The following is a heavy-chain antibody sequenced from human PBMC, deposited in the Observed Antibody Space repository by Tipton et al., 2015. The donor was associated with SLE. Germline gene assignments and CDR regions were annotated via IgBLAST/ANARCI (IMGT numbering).Heavy chain of an antibody. CDR1: GGSIDSGSYY. V-gene: IGHV4-61*02. D-gene: IGHD4/OR15-4a*01. J-gene: IGHJ3*02. CDR2: IYTTGST. Sequence: TLSLTCTVSGGSIDSGSYYWSWIRQPAGKGLEWIGRIYTTGSTEYNTSLKSRVNISVDTSKNQFSLNLSSVTAADTAVYYCGKNMGLYGVDAFDIWGQGTLVTVSS. CDR3: GKNMGLYGVDAFDI.